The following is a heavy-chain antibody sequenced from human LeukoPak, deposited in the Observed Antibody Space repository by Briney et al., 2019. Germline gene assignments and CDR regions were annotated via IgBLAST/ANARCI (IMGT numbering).Heavy chain of an antibody. J-gene: IGHJ4*02. CDR1: GYTFTSYY. Sequence: GASVKVSCKASGYTFTSYYMHWVRQAPGQGLEWMGIINPSGGSTSYAQKFQGRVTMTRDTSTSTVYMELSSLRSEDTAVYYCARRDWVVINGWLQFYLDYWGRGTLVTVSS. D-gene: IGHD5-24*01. CDR2: INPSGGST. V-gene: IGHV1-46*01. CDR3: ARRDWVVINGWLQFYLDY.